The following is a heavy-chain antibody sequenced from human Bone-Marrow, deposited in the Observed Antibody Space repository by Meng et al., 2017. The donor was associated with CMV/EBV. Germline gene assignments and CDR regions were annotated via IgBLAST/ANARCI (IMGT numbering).Heavy chain of an antibody. J-gene: IGHJ3*02. V-gene: IGHV3-48*03. Sequence: GGSLRLSCAASGFTFSSYAMSWVRQAPGKGLEWVSAISGSGSTIYYADSVKGRFTISRDNAKNSLYLQMNSLRAEDTAVYYCARRWEYRGFLAFDIWGQGTMVTVSS. CDR3: ARRWEYRGFLAFDI. CDR2: ISGSGSTI. D-gene: IGHD1-26*01. CDR1: GFTFSSYA.